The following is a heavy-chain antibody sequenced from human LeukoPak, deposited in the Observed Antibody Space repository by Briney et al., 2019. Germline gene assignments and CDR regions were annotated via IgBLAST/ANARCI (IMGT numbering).Heavy chain of an antibody. D-gene: IGHD3-22*01. CDR1: GYSISSSYY. J-gene: IGHJ4*02. CDR3: AVFYYDASGYYYPEDY. CDR2: IYTSGNT. V-gene: IGHV4-59*10. Sequence: SETLSLTCGVSGYSISSSYYWSWIRQPAGRGLEWIGRIYTSGNTNYNPSLKSRVTMSIDTSKNQYSLKLNSVTAADTAVYYCAVFYYDASGYYYPEDYWGQGTLVTVSS.